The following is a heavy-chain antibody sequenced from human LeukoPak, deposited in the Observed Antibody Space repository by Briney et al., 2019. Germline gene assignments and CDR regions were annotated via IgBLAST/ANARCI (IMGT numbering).Heavy chain of an antibody. J-gene: IGHJ4*02. V-gene: IGHV4-39*07. CDR1: GGSISSSSYY. D-gene: IGHD2-2*01. Sequence: SETLFLTCTVSGGSISSSSYYWGWIRQPPGKGLEWIGSIYYSGSTYYNPSLKSRVTISVDTSKNQFSLKLSSVTAADTAVYYCARAYCSSTSCYVAGYFDYWGQGTLVTVSS. CDR2: IYYSGST. CDR3: ARAYCSSTSCYVAGYFDY.